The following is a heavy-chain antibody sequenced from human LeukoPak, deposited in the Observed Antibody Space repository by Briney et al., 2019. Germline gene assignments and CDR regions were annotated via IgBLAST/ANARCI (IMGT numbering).Heavy chain of an antibody. Sequence: ASVKVSCKASGYTFTSYGISWARQAPGQGLEWMGWISAYNGNTNYAQKLQGRVTMTTDTSTSTAHMELRSLRSDDTAVYYCARTRYYYGSGSYLPPDYWGQGTLVTVSS. CDR2: ISAYNGNT. D-gene: IGHD3-10*01. CDR1: GYTFTSYG. V-gene: IGHV1-18*01. CDR3: ARTRYYYGSGSYLPPDY. J-gene: IGHJ4*02.